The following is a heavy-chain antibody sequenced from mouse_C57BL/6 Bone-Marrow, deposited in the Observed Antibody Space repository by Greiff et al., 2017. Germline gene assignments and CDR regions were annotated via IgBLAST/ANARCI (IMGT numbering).Heavy chain of an antibody. CDR3: ARHNVGDAMDY. CDR1: GFTFSSYG. J-gene: IGHJ4*01. Sequence: VQLKESGGDLVKPGGSLKLSCAASGFTFSSYGMSWVRQTPDKRLEWVATISSGGSYTYYPDSVKGRFTISRDNAKNTLYLQMSSLKSEDTAMYYCARHNVGDAMDYWGQGTSVTVSS. CDR2: ISSGGSYT. V-gene: IGHV5-6*01.